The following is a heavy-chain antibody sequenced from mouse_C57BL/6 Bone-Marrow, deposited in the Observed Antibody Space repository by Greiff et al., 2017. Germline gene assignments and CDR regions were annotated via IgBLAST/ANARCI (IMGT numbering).Heavy chain of an antibody. D-gene: IGHD1-2*01. CDR1: GFTFSSYG. J-gene: IGHJ1*03. V-gene: IGHV5-6*01. CDR2: ISSGGSYT. CDR3: AGYSRRDWYFDV. Sequence: EVMLVESGGDLVKPGGSLKLSCAASGFTFSSYGMSWVRQTPDKRLEWVATISSGGSYTYYPDSVKGRFTISRDNAKNTLYLQMSSLKSEDTAMXYCAGYSRRDWYFDVGGTGTTVTVAS.